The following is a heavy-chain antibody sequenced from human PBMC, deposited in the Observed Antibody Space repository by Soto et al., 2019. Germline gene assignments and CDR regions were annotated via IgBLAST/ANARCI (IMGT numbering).Heavy chain of an antibody. V-gene: IGHV4-39*01. Sequence: QLQLQESGPGLVKPSETLSLTCTVSGGSISSSSYYWGWIRQPPGKGLEWIGSIYYSGSTYYNPSLKSRVTISVDTSKNQFSLKLSSVTAADTAAYYCARHYYDSSGYYDYYFDYWGQGTLVTVSS. CDR2: IYYSGST. D-gene: IGHD3-22*01. CDR3: ARHYYDSSGYYDYYFDY. CDR1: GGSISSSSYY. J-gene: IGHJ4*02.